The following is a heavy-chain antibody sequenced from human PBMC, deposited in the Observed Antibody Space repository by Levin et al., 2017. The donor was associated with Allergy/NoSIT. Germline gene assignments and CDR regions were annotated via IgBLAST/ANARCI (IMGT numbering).Heavy chain of an antibody. CDR1: GGSISSSSYY. J-gene: IGHJ4*02. V-gene: IGHV4-39*01. CDR3: ARLPRFGTVTSPAYFDY. D-gene: IGHD4-17*01. Sequence: SQTLSLTCTVSGGSISSSSYYWGWIRQPPGKGLEWIGSIYYSGSTYYNPSLKSRVTISVDTSKNQFSLKLSSVTAADTAVYYCARLPRFGTVTSPAYFDYWGQGTLVTVSS. CDR2: IYYSGST.